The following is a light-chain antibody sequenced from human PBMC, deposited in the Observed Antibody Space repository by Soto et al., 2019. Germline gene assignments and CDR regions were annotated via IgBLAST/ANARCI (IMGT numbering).Light chain of an antibody. J-gene: IGKJ1*01. CDR2: GAS. CDR3: QQYNNWPRS. V-gene: IGKV3-15*01. CDR1: QSVSSN. Sequence: IFVTQNTATLSVSPGERATLSCRASQSVSSNLAWYQQKPGQAPRLLIYGASTRATGIPARFSGSGSGTEFTLTISSFQSEDFAVYYCQQYNNWPRSFGQGTKVDIK.